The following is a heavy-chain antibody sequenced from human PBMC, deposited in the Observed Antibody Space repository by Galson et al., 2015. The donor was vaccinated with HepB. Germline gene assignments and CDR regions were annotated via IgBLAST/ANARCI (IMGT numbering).Heavy chain of an antibody. V-gene: IGHV1-69*13. D-gene: IGHD1-14*01. J-gene: IGHJ4*02. Sequence: SVKVSCKASGGTFSSYAVSWVRQAPGQGLEWVGGIIPTFGSAKYAQKFQGRITITADESTGTSYMELKSLRSDDTAVYYCARDSAWEPLPGDGGYWGQGTLVVVSS. CDR1: GGTFSSYA. CDR3: ARDSAWEPLPGDGGY. CDR2: IIPTFGSA.